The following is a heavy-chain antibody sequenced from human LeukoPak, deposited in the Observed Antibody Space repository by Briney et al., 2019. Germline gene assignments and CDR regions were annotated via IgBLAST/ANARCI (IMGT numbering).Heavy chain of an antibody. CDR3: ATGPYAAFEM. V-gene: IGHV3-74*01. CDR1: GFTFTKFW. J-gene: IGHJ3*02. Sequence: GGSLRLSCAASGFTFTKFWMHWVRQAPGRGLVWVSRVKDDGISTLYADSVKGRFTISRDNAKNTLYLQMNSLKADDTALYYCATGPYAAFEMWGQGTMVTVSS. CDR2: VKDDGIST. D-gene: IGHD2-2*01.